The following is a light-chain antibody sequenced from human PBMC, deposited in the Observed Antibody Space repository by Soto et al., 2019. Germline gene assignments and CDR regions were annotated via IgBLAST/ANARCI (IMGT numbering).Light chain of an antibody. CDR3: AQGLATPFT. CDR2: LGS. V-gene: IGKV2-28*01. CDR1: QNLLHSNGYNY. J-gene: IGKJ4*01. Sequence: EIXLTQSPLSLPVTPGEPASISCRSSQNLLHSNGYNYLNWYLQKPGQSPQLLIYLGSNRASGVPDRFSGSGSGTDFTLTINRVEAEDVGLYFCAQGLATPFTFGGGTKVEIK.